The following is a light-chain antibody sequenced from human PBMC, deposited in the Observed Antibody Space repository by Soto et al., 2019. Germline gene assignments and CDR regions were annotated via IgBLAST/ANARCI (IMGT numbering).Light chain of an antibody. CDR2: EVS. Sequence: QSALTQPPSASGSPGQSVTISCTGTSSDIGAYNYVSWYQQHPGKAPKLMIHEVSKRPSGVPVRFSGSKSGNTASLTVSGLQAEDEADYYCSSYAGSNDRWVFGGGTKLTVL. V-gene: IGLV2-8*01. CDR1: SSDIGAYNY. CDR3: SSYAGSNDRWV. J-gene: IGLJ3*02.